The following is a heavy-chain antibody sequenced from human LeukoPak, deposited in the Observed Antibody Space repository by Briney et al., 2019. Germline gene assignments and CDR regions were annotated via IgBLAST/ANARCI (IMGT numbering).Heavy chain of an antibody. J-gene: IGHJ4*02. CDR3: ARDPDYYDSSGYYYGHYY. Sequence: SVKVSCKASGGTFSSYAISWVRQAPGQGLEWMGGIIPIFGTANYAQKFQGRVTITADESTSTAYIELSSLRSEDTAVYYCARDPDYYDSSGYYYGHYYWGQGTLVTVSS. V-gene: IGHV1-69*13. CDR2: IIPIFGTA. CDR1: GGTFSSYA. D-gene: IGHD3-22*01.